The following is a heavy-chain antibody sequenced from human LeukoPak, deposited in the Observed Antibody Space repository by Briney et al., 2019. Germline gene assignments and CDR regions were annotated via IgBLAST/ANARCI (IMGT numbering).Heavy chain of an antibody. Sequence: SETLSLTCTVSGGSISSSSYYWGWIRQSPGKGLEWIGSIYYSGSTYYNPSLKSRVTISVDTSKNQFSLKLSSVTAADTAVYYCARQLALDKILDYWGQGTLVTVSS. CDR1: GGSISSSSYY. CDR3: ARQLALDKILDY. J-gene: IGHJ4*02. V-gene: IGHV4-39*07. D-gene: IGHD6-6*01. CDR2: IYYSGST.